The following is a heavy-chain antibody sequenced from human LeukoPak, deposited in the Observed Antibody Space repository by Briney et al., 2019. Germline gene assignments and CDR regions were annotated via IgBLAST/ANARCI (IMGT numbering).Heavy chain of an antibody. D-gene: IGHD6-19*01. V-gene: IGHV4-59*01. CDR3: ARGDAYTPSAVAGTGGVAFDI. Sequence: SETLSLTCTVSGGSISSYYWSWIRQPPGKGLEWIGYIYYSGSTNYNPSLKSRVTISVDTSKNQFSLKLSSVTAADTAVYYCARGDAYTPSAVAGTGGVAFDIWGQGTMVTVSS. CDR1: GGSISSYY. J-gene: IGHJ3*02. CDR2: IYYSGST.